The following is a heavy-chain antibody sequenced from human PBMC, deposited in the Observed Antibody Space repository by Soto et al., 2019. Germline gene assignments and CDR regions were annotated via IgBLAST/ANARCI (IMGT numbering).Heavy chain of an antibody. J-gene: IGHJ4*02. CDR3: AREDSIIIPAVSDF. CDR2: VSKSDYT. V-gene: IGHV3-21*06. D-gene: IGHD3-22*01. CDR1: GFTFNNYG. Sequence: GGSLRLSCSVSGFTFNNYGINWVRHAPGRGLEWVSSVSKSDYTYYSDSVKGRFTISRDNAKNSVSLQMNSLRVEDTAVYYCAREDSIIIPAVSDFWGQGTLVTSPQ.